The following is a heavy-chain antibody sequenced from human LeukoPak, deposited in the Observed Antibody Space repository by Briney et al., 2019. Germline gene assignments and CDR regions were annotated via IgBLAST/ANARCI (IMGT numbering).Heavy chain of an antibody. Sequence: GGSLRLSCAASGFTVSSNYMSWVRQAPGKGLEWVPVIYSGGSTYYADSVKGRFTISRDNSKNTLYLQMNSLRAEDTAVYYCARDGSGSYYPTYYFDYWGQGTLVTVSS. CDR3: ARDGSGSYYPTYYFDY. CDR2: IYSGGST. CDR1: GFTVSSNY. D-gene: IGHD3-10*01. J-gene: IGHJ4*02. V-gene: IGHV3-66*01.